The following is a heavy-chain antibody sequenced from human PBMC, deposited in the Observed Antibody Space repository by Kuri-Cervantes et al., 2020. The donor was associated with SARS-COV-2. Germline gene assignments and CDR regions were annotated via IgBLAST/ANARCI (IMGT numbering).Heavy chain of an antibody. D-gene: IGHD4-23*01. CDR2: VNPNNGDT. Sequence: ASVKVSCKPSGCTFINYYIHWVRQAPGQGLEWMGIVNPNNGDTNYAQKFQARITMTRDTSTSTVYMELSSLRSEDTAVYFCTREAHGGHHDYWGQGTLVTVSS. V-gene: IGHV1-46*01. CDR3: TREAHGGHHDY. J-gene: IGHJ4*02. CDR1: GCTFINYY.